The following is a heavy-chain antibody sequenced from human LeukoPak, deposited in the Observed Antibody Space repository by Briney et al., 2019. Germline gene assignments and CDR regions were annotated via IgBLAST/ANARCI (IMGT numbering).Heavy chain of an antibody. V-gene: IGHV3-23*01. Sequence: PGGSLGLSCAASGFTFSSYAMSWVREAPGKGLEWVSAISGSGGSTYYADSVKGRFTISRDNSKNTLYLQKNSLRAEDTAVYYCVNTALRGEGAFDIWGQGTMVTVSS. D-gene: IGHD5-12*01. J-gene: IGHJ3*02. CDR3: VNTALRGEGAFDI. CDR2: ISGSGGST. CDR1: GFTFSSYA.